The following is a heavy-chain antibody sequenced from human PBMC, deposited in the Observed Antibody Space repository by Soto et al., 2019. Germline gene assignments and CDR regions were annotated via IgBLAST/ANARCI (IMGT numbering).Heavy chain of an antibody. J-gene: IGHJ5*02. V-gene: IGHV2-26*01. Sequence: QVTLKESGPVLVKPTETLTLRCTVSGLSITDSEMGVSWIRQPPGQPLEWLAHIDSSGEKSYRTFLKSRLASSKDPSKSPIVLTMTNMDPADTATYYCARSHLAVAVSPWFDPWGQGIPVTVSS. D-gene: IGHD6-19*01. CDR3: ARSHLAVAVSPWFDP. CDR2: IDSSGEK. CDR1: GLSITDSEMG.